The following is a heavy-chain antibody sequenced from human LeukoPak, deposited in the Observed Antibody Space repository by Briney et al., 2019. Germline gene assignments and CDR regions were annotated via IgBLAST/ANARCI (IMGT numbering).Heavy chain of an antibody. CDR3: ARDAAYFDSSGYYPDPLDY. CDR2: ISPSGDHR. V-gene: IGHV3-21*01. J-gene: IGHJ4*02. CDR1: GFSFSAYN. Sequence: GGSLRLSCAASGFSFSAYNINWVRQAPGKGLEWVSCISPSGDHRYYADSVRGRFTTSRDNAKNSVYLQMNGLRAEDTAVYYCARDAAYFDSSGYYPDPLDYWGQGTLVSVSS. D-gene: IGHD3-22*01.